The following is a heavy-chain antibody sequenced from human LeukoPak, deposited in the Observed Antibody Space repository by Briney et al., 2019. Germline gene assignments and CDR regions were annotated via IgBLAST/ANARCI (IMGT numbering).Heavy chain of an antibody. CDR3: ARERTGFYAEY. CDR1: GFTFSDYA. D-gene: IGHD3/OR15-3a*01. CDR2: ISHDGSAP. V-gene: IGHV3-30*04. J-gene: IGHJ4*02. Sequence: PGGPLTLSCAASGFTFSDYAMHWVRQAPGKGLEWVALISHDGSAPFYADSVKGRFIIPKDSPQNTLYLQMNSLRPEDTAVYYCARERTGFYAEYWGQGTLVTVSS.